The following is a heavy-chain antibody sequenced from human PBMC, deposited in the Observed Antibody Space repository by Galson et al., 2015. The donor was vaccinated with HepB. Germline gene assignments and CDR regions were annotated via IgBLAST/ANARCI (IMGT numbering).Heavy chain of an antibody. D-gene: IGHD3-22*01. CDR1: GYTFTGYY. J-gene: IGHJ4*02. CDR2: INPNCGGT. CDR3: ARGYYDSSGYYYLDY. V-gene: IGHV1-2*02. Sequence: CKASGYTFTGYYMHWVRQAPGQGLEWMGWINPNCGGTNYAQKFQGRVTMTRDTSISTAYMELSRLRSDDTAVYYCARGYYDSSGYYYLDYWGQGTLVTVSS.